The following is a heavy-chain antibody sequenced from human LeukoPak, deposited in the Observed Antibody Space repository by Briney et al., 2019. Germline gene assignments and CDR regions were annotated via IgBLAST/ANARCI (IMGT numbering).Heavy chain of an antibody. J-gene: IGHJ6*03. Sequence: GGSLRLSCAASGFTFSSYSMNWVRRAPGKGLEWVSHISTGSSTIYYADSVKGRFTISRDNAKNSLYLQMNSLRAEDTAVYYCARGNMVRGVLFPQFYYYYYMDVWGKGTTVTISS. CDR1: GFTFSSYS. D-gene: IGHD3-10*01. CDR2: ISTGSSTI. CDR3: ARGNMVRGVLFPQFYYYYYMDV. V-gene: IGHV3-48*01.